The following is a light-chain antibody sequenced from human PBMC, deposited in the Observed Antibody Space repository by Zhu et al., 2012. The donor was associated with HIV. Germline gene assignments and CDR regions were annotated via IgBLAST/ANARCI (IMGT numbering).Light chain of an antibody. CDR3: QQYGGAPRT. CDR1: QTVSRNY. V-gene: IGKV3-20*01. Sequence: EIVLTQSPGTLSLSPGERATLSCRASQTVSRNYLAWYQQKPGQAPRLLIYGASRRVTGIPDRFSGSGSGTDFSLTISRLEPEDFAVYHCQQYGGAPRTFGQGTKVEIK. CDR2: GAS. J-gene: IGKJ1*01.